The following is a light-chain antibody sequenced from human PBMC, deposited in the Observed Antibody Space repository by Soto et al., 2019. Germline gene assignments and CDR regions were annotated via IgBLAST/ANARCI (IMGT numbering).Light chain of an antibody. J-gene: IGKJ1*01. CDR2: ATS. V-gene: IGKV1-27*01. CDR3: QKYDRVPGT. Sequence: DIQMTQSPSSLSASVGDRVTITCRASQGIGYSLAWYQQNPGRVPTLRIYATSTLQSGVPSRFSGSGSGTDFTLTITGLQPEDIATYYCQKYDRVPGTFGQGTKVEVK. CDR1: QGIGYS.